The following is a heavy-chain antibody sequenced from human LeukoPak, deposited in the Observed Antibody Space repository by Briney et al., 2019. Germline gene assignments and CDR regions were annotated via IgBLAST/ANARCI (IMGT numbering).Heavy chain of an antibody. V-gene: IGHV4-61*02. Sequence: SQTLSLTCTVSGGSISSGSYYWSWIRQPVGKGLEWVGRIYTSGSTNYNPSLKSRVTISVDTSKNQFSLKLSSVTAADTAVYYCARDLNPDVAIAAASDYWGQGTLVTVSS. D-gene: IGHD6-13*01. CDR2: IYTSGST. J-gene: IGHJ4*02. CDR3: ARDLNPDVAIAAASDY. CDR1: GGSISSGSYY.